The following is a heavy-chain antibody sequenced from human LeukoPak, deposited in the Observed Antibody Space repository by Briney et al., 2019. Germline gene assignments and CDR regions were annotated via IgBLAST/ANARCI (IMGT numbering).Heavy chain of an antibody. CDR3: ARASLGGSGDYYPFFDY. CDR1: GYSISSGYY. J-gene: IGHJ4*02. D-gene: IGHD3-10*01. V-gene: IGHV4-38-2*02. Sequence: SETLSLTCTASGYSISSGYYWGWVRQPPGKGLEWIGSIYHNGRTYYNPSLKSRVTISVDTSRNQFSLKLSSVTAAETAVYYCARASLGGSGDYYPFFDYWGQGTVGTVSS. CDR2: IYHNGRT.